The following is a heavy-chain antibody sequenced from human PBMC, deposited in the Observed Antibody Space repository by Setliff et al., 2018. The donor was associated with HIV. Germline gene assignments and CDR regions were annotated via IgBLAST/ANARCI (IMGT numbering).Heavy chain of an antibody. CDR3: ARDRGHFDY. CDR2: ISAYNGST. CDR1: GYTFTNSD. Sequence: ASVKVSCKASGYTFTNSDISWVRQAPGQGLEWMGWISAYNGSTSYAQKFQGRVTMTRDTSTSTVYMELSSLRSEDTAVYYCARDRGHFDYWGQGTLVTVSS. V-gene: IGHV1-18*01. J-gene: IGHJ4*02. D-gene: IGHD3-10*01.